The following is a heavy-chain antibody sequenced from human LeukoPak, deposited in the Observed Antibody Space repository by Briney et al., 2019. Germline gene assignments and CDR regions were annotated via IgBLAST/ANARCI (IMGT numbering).Heavy chain of an antibody. CDR1: GLAFSACK. Sequence: GGSLRLSCADSGLAFSACKMHWVRQAPRKGLVWVSRISTDGYTTDYADFVQGRFTASRDNTKNTWSLEMNSLRAEDTAVYYCVVGGSPGYWGQGTLVTVSS. CDR2: ISTDGYTT. V-gene: IGHV3-74*01. D-gene: IGHD2-15*01. CDR3: VVGGSPGY. J-gene: IGHJ4*02.